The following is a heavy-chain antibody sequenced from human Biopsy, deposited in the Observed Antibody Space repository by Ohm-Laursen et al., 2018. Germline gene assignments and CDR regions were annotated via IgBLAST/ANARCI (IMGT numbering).Heavy chain of an antibody. V-gene: IGHV3-33*01. D-gene: IGHD2-15*01. CDR2: IWHDGSEK. J-gene: IGHJ4*02. CDR1: GFIFGDFG. Sequence: SLRLSCSASGFIFGDFGMHWVRQAPGKGPGWVAVIWHDGSEKYYAGSVKGRFSISRDNSKNTLNLQMNSLRVEDTAIYYCVSEVVGDTDHWGQGTLVTVSS. CDR3: VSEVVGDTDH.